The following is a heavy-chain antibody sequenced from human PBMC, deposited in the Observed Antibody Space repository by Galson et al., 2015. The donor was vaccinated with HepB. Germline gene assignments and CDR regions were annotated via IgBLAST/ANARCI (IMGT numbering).Heavy chain of an antibody. CDR3: AKDPGDGIYNWNDGPADY. CDR1: GFTFSSYG. CDR2: ISYDGSNK. J-gene: IGHJ4*02. D-gene: IGHD1-20*01. V-gene: IGHV3-30*18. Sequence: SLRLSCAASGFTFSSYGMHWVRQAPGKGLEWVAVISYDGSNKYYADSVKGRFTISRDNSKNTLYLQMNSLRAEDTAVYYCAKDPGDGIYNWNDGPADYWGQGTLVTVSS.